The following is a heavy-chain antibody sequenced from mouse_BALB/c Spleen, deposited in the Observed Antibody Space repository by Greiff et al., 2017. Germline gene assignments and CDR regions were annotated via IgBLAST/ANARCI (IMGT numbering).Heavy chain of an antibody. D-gene: IGHD2-4*01. V-gene: IGHV1-82*01. CDR2: IYPGDGDT. Sequence: QVQLQQSGPELVKPGASVKISCKASGYAFSSSWMNWVKQRPGQGLEWIGRIYPGDGDTNYNGKFKGKATLTADKSSSTAYMQLSSLTSVDSAVYFCAREYRSDYDRDYAMDYWGQGTSVTVSS. J-gene: IGHJ4*01. CDR3: AREYRSDYDRDYAMDY. CDR1: GYAFSSSW.